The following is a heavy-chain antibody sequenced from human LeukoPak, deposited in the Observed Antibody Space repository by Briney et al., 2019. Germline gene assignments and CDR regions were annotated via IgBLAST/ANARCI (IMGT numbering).Heavy chain of an antibody. CDR1: GFTFSSYS. Sequence: GGSLRLSCAASGFTFSSYSMNWVRQAPGKGLEWVSYITSRSSPIHYADSVKGRFTISRDSAKNSLYLQMNSLRAEDTAVYYCTRDPHALDYWGQGTLVTVSS. CDR3: TRDPHALDY. CDR2: ITSRSSPI. J-gene: IGHJ4*02. V-gene: IGHV3-48*01.